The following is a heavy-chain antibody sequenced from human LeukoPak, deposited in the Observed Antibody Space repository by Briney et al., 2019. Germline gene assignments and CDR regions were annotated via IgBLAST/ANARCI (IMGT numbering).Heavy chain of an antibody. CDR2: INPNSGGT. V-gene: IGHV1-2*02. J-gene: IGHJ4*02. D-gene: IGHD6-13*01. CDR3: ARSFIAAAGTISYFDY. CDR1: GYTFTGYY. Sequence: GASVKVSCKASGYTFTGYYMHWVRQAPGQGLEWMGWINPNSGGTNYAQKFQGRVTMTRDTSISTAYMELSSLRSEDTAVYYCARSFIAAAGTISYFDYWGQGTLVTVSS.